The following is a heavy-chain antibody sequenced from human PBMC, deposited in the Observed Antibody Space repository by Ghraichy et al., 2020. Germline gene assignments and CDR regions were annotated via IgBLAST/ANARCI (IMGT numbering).Heavy chain of an antibody. CDR3: ARVVVHHDRTGDHFGY. D-gene: IGHD2-15*01. CDR1: GDSVTNSRFY. Sequence: SETLSLTCTVSGDSVTNSRFYWGWIRQPPGKGLEWIGNVYYDGRTYKNPSLKSRLSIFVDTSLNHFSLRLSSVTAADTAIYYCARVVVHHDRTGDHFGYWGEGTLVTVSS. CDR2: VYYDGRT. V-gene: IGHV4-39*02. J-gene: IGHJ4*02.